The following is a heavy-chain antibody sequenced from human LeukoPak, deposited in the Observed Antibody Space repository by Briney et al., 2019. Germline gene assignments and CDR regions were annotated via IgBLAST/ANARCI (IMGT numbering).Heavy chain of an antibody. D-gene: IGHD4-17*01. CDR1: GGTFSSYA. J-gene: IGHJ4*02. CDR2: IIPILGIA. V-gene: IGHV1-69*04. Sequence: ASVKVSCKASGGTFSSYAISWVRQAPGQGLEWMGRIIPILGIANYAQKFQGRVTVTADKSTSTAYMELSSLRSEDTAVYYCARATPYYGAVYWGQGTLVTVSS. CDR3: ARATPYYGAVY.